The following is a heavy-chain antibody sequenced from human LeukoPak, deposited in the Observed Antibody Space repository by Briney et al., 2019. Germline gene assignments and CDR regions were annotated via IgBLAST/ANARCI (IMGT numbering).Heavy chain of an antibody. CDR1: GFIFSNYT. CDR2: ISSRGDST. D-gene: IGHD6-19*01. Sequence: GGSLILSCAASGFIFSNYTMSWVRQVPGRGLEWVSTISSRGDSTYVADSVKGRFTISRDNSKNSLYLQMNTVRAEDTAVYYCVKGPRPDITVAHTVENWGQGTLVTVSS. J-gene: IGHJ4*02. V-gene: IGHV3-23*01. CDR3: VKGPRPDITVAHTVEN.